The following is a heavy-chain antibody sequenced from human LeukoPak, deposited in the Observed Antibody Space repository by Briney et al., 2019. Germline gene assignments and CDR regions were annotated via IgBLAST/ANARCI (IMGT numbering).Heavy chain of an antibody. CDR3: ARTHLYDILTGYPGGPFDY. CDR1: GFTFSDYY. J-gene: IGHJ4*02. CDR2: ISYSGSTK. D-gene: IGHD3-9*01. V-gene: IGHV3-11*01. Sequence: PGGSLRLSCAASGFTFSDYYMSWIRQAPGEGLEWVSYISYSGSTKYYADSVKGRFTISRDNAKNSLFLQMNSLRAEDTAIYYCARTHLYDILTGYPGGPFDYWGQGTLVTVSS.